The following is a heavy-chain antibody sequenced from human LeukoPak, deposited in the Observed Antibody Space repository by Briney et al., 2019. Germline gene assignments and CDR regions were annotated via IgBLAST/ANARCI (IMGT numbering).Heavy chain of an antibody. CDR2: IGTTGDT. CDR1: GFTFSSYD. Sequence: PGGSLRLSCAASGFTFSSYDMHWVRQGTGEGLEWVSGIGTTGDTYYPGSVKGRFTISRDNSDNTLYLQMSSLRPEDTAVYYCAMNWNCDYWGHGTLVTVSS. D-gene: IGHD1-1*01. V-gene: IGHV3-13*04. CDR3: AMNWNCDY. J-gene: IGHJ4*01.